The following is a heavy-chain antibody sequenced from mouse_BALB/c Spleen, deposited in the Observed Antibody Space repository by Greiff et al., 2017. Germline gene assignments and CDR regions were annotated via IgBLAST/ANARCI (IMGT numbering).Heavy chain of an antibody. CDR1: GYTFTSYW. CDR2: IAPGSGST. CDR3: ARGGNRYDAWFAY. J-gene: IGHJ3*01. D-gene: IGHD2-14*01. V-gene: IGHV1S41*01. Sequence: DLVKPGASVKLSCKASGYTFTSYWINWIKQRPGQGLEWIGRIAPGSGSTYYNEMFKGKATLTVDTSSSTAYIQLSSLSSEDAAVDFCARGGNRYDAWFAYWGQGTLVTVSA.